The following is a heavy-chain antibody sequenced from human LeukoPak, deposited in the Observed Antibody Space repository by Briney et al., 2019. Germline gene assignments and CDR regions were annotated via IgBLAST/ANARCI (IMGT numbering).Heavy chain of an antibody. CDR2: LSFDGTIT. J-gene: IGHJ4*02. Sequence: GGSLRLSCAASGFTFSSYALHWVRQAPGKGLEWVAVLSFDGTITYYADSVKGRFTISRDNSKNTLYLQLNSLRAEDTAVYYCARDSAYYYDSGSSGPHYFGYWGQGTLVTVSS. CDR3: ARDSAYYYDSGSSGPHYFGY. CDR1: GFTFSSYA. D-gene: IGHD3-10*01. V-gene: IGHV3-30*04.